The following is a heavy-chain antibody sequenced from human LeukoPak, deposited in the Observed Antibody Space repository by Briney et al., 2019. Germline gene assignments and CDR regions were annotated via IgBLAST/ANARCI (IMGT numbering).Heavy chain of an antibody. J-gene: IGHJ4*02. Sequence: GGSLRLPCAASGFTFSSYSMNWVRQAPGKGLEWVSSISSSSSYIYYADSVKGRFTISRDNAKNSLYLQMNSLRAEDTAVYYCARDRGYNGYDAFLDYWGQGTLVTVSS. CDR1: GFTFSSYS. V-gene: IGHV3-21*01. D-gene: IGHD5-12*01. CDR2: ISSSSSYI. CDR3: ARDRGYNGYDAFLDY.